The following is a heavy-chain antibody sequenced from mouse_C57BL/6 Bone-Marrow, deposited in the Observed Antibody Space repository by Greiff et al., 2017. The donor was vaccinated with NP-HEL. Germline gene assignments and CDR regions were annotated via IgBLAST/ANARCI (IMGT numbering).Heavy chain of an antibody. CDR3: ARRTVTTEYYFDN. J-gene: IGHJ2*01. Sequence: EVKLMESGPGLVKPSQSLSLTCSVTGYSITSGYYWNWIRQFPGNKLEWMGYISYDGSNNYHLSLKNRISITRDTSKNQFFLKLNSVTTEDTATYYCARRTVTTEYYFDNGGQGTTLTVSS. D-gene: IGHD2-2*01. CDR1: GYSITSGYY. CDR2: ISYDGSN. V-gene: IGHV3-6*01.